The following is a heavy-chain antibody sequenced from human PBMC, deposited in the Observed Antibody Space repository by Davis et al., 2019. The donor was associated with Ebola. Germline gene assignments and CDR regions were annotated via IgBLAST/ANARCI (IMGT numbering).Heavy chain of an antibody. V-gene: IGHV4-38-2*02. J-gene: IGHJ2*01. CDR2: IYHSGST. CDR3: ARVGTGGSAWYFDL. D-gene: IGHD2-8*02. Sequence: SETLSLTCTVSGYSISSGYYWGWIRQPPGKGLEWIGSIYHSGSTYYNPSLKSRVTISVDTSKNQFSLRLTSVTAADTAVYYCARVGTGGSAWYFDLWGRGSLVTVSS. CDR1: GYSISSGYY.